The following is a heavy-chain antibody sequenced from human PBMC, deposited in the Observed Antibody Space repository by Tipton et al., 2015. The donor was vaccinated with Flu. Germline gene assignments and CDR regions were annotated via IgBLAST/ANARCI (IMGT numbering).Heavy chain of an antibody. CDR3: ARLTYYYDSTGAFDI. CDR1: GGSISSYY. CDR2: IYTSGST. J-gene: IGHJ3*02. Sequence: TLSLTCTVSGGSISSYYWSWIRQPAGKGLEWIGRIYTSGSTNYNPSLKSRVTMSVDTSKNQFSLKLSSVTAADTAVYYCARLTYYYDSTGAFDIWGQGTMVTVSS. V-gene: IGHV4-4*07. D-gene: IGHD3-22*01.